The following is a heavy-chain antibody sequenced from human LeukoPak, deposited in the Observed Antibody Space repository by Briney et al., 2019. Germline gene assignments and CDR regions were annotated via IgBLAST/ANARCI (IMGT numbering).Heavy chain of an antibody. CDR2: SNWNGETT. V-gene: IGHV3-20*04. CDR1: GFTFDDYG. J-gene: IGHJ4*02. CDR3: ARAQTYGDYRLLLDY. D-gene: IGHD4-17*01. Sequence: PGGSLRLSCAASGFTFDDYGMSWVRQAPGKGLEWVSGSNWNGETTGYADSVKGRFTVSRDNAKKSLYLQMNSLRAEDTALYYCARAQTYGDYRLLLDYWGQGALVTVSS.